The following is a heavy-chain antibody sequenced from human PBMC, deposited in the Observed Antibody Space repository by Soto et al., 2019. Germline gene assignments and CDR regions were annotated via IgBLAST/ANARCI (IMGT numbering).Heavy chain of an antibody. D-gene: IGHD2-21*01. CDR3: ARSLLQGDF. J-gene: IGHJ4*02. V-gene: IGHV1-46*01. Sequence: QVQLVQSGAEVKKPGASVKISCKASGYTFIHYYIHWVRQAPGQGLEWMAIINPNGGSTNYAQKFQGRVTVTSDTSTTTVSMERNSLESDDTAVYFCARSLLQGDFWGQGTLVTVSS. CDR2: INPNGGST. CDR1: GYTFIHYY.